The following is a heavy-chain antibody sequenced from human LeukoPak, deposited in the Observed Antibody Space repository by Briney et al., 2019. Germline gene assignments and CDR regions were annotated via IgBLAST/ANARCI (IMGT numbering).Heavy chain of an antibody. CDR1: GLSFSNYA. Sequence: GRSLRLSCAASGLSFSNYAMHWVRQAPGKGLEWVAFISFDGNNKYYADSVKGRFTISRDNSKNTLYLQMNSLRAEDTAVYYCAPGESIQYNWFDPWGQGTLVTVSS. D-gene: IGHD3-10*01. CDR3: APGESIQYNWFDP. J-gene: IGHJ5*02. CDR2: ISFDGNNK. V-gene: IGHV3-30-3*01.